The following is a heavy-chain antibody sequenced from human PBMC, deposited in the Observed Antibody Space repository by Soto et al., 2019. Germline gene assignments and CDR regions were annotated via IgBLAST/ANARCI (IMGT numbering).Heavy chain of an antibody. CDR2: MSHSGGT. CDR3: ARVERGTATTVVDALDI. V-gene: IGHV4-34*08. J-gene: IGHJ3*02. D-gene: IGHD1-1*01. Sequence: PSETMSLTSALYGESVRICRYYVSWNQQPPGKGLEWIGEMSHSGGTHFNPSLKSRVTISVDTSKNQFSLKMSYVTAADTALYYCARVERGTATTVVDALDIRAPGTMVTVSS. CDR1: GESVRICRYY.